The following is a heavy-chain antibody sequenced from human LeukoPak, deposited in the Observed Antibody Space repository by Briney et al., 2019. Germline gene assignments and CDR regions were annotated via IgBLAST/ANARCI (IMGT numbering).Heavy chain of an antibody. CDR2: TYYRSKWYN. CDR1: GDSVSSNSAA. CDR3: ARAPNNMIENNWFDP. D-gene: IGHD3-22*01. V-gene: IGHV6-1*01. Sequence: SQTLSLTCAISGDSVSSNSAAWNWIRQSPSRGLEWLRRTYYRSKWYNDYAVSVKSRITINPDTSKNQFSLQLNSVTPEDTAVYYWARAPNNMIENNWFDPWGQGNLVNVSS. J-gene: IGHJ5*01.